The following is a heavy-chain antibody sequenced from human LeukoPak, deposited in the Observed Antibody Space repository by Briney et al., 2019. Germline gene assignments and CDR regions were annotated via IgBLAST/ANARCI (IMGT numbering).Heavy chain of an antibody. D-gene: IGHD6-13*01. V-gene: IGHV4-59*01. CDR3: AKGGIRSGAFDI. J-gene: IGHJ3*02. CDR1: GGSISNYY. CDR2: FYYSGST. Sequence: SETLSLTCTVSGGSISNYYWSWIRQPPGKGLEWIGYFYYSGSTSYNPSLKSRVTISVATSKNQFSLKLSSVTAADTAVYYCAKGGIRSGAFDIWGQGARVTVSS.